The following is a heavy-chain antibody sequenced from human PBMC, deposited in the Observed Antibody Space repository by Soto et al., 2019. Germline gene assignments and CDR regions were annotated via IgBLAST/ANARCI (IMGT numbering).Heavy chain of an antibody. Sequence: EVQLVESGGGLVQPGGSLRLSGAASGFAFRTFSLSWVRQPPGKGREWVAYIDTSSSTMHYADSVEGRFAISRDNAMSSLYLQVNSLRDEDTAIYYCARDKLTGDYREAFDIWGQGTVVTVSS. CDR3: ARDKLTGDYREAFDI. CDR1: GFAFRTFS. V-gene: IGHV3-48*02. D-gene: IGHD7-27*01. J-gene: IGHJ3*02. CDR2: IDTSSSTM.